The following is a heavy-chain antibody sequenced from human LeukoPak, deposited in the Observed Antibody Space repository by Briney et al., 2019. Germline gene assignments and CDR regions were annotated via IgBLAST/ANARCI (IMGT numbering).Heavy chain of an antibody. CDR1: GGSISSSSYY. V-gene: IGHV4-39*07. Sequence: SETLSLTCTVSGGSISSSSYYWGWIRQPPGKGLEWIGSIYYSGTAYYNPSLKSRVTISVGKSKNQFSVKLTSVTAADTAVYYCANRGYSYRKGWFDPWGQGTLVTVSS. CDR3: ANRGYSYRKGWFDP. CDR2: IYYSGTA. J-gene: IGHJ5*02. D-gene: IGHD5-18*01.